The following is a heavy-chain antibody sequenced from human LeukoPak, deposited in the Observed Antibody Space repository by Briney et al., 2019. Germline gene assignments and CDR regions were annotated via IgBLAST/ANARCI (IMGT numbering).Heavy chain of an antibody. J-gene: IGHJ4*02. D-gene: IGHD3-9*01. V-gene: IGHV1-8*01. CDR1: GYTFTSYD. CDR3: ARRGGILTGYSPGNY. CDR2: MNPNSGNT. Sequence: ASVKVSCKASGYTFTSYDINWVPQATGQGLEWMGWMNPNSGNTGYAQKFQGRVTMTRNTSISTAYMELSSLRSEDTAVYYCARRGGILTGYSPGNYWGQGTLVTVSS.